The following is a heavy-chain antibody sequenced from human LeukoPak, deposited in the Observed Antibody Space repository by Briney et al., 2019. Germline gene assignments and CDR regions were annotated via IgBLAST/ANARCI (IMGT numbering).Heavy chain of an antibody. V-gene: IGHV4-39*01. CDR1: AGSISSSTDY. J-gene: IGHJ5*02. CDR2: IYYSGST. Sequence: SETLSLTCTVSAGSISSSTDYWGWIRQPPGKGLEWIGSIYYSGSTYYNPSLKSRVTMSVDTPKIQVSLKMSSVTAAGTAVYYCARTPEVVGWFDPWGQGTLVTVSS. CDR3: ARTPEVVGWFDP.